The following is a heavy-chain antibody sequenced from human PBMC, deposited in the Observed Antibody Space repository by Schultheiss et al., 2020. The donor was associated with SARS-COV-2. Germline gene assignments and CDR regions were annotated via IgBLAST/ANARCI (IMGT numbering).Heavy chain of an antibody. V-gene: IGHV1-2*06. CDR3: ARPPLTYSSSWYTAQGDFDY. D-gene: IGHD6-13*01. CDR2: INPNSGGT. Sequence: ASVKVSCKASDYTFTGYYMHWVRQAPGQGLEWMGRINPNSGGTNYAQKFQGRVTMTRDTSISTAYMELSRLRSDDTAVYYCARPPLTYSSSWYTAQGDFDYWGQGTLVTVSS. CDR1: DYTFTGYY. J-gene: IGHJ4*02.